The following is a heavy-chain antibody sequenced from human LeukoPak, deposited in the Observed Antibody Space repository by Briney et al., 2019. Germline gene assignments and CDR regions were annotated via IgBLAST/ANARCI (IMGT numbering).Heavy chain of an antibody. J-gene: IGHJ4*02. CDR3: AKDRGYSGYDEPFDY. CDR1: GFTFDDYA. CDR2: ISWNSGSI. V-gene: IGHV3-9*01. D-gene: IGHD5-12*01. Sequence: GGSLRLSCPASGFTFDDYAMNWVRQAPGKGLEWVSGISWNSGSIGYADSVKGRFTISRDNAKNSLYLQMNSLRAEDTALYYCAKDRGYSGYDEPFDYWGQGTLVTVSS.